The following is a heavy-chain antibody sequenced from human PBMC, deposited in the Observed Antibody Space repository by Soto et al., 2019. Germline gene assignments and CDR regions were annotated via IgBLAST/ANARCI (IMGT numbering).Heavy chain of an antibody. CDR2: ISAYSGQT. CDR3: ANDEPRALHGPFDF. D-gene: IGHD3-3*02. J-gene: IGHJ4*02. Sequence: QVQLVQSGGEVKKPGASVNVSCRASGYTFSNSAISWLRQAPGQGPEWMGWISAYSGQTNYAQKFQDRITLTTDTSTNTAISEMRSLRSDVTAVYYCANDEPRALHGPFDFWGQGTLVIVSS. V-gene: IGHV1-18*01. CDR1: GYTFSNSA.